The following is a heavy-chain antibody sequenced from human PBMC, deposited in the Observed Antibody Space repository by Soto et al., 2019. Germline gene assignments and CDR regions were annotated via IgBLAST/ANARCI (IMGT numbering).Heavy chain of an antibody. Sequence: GGSLRLSCSASGFTFNNYAMNWVRQAPGKGLEFVSAISPNGVDTYYADSVKGRFTISRDNSKNTLYLQVSTLRPEDTAVYYCARSRSWFSDFWGQGTLVTV. CDR1: GFTFNNYA. D-gene: IGHD6-13*01. CDR2: ISPNGVDT. J-gene: IGHJ4*02. V-gene: IGHV3-64D*06. CDR3: ARSRSWFSDF.